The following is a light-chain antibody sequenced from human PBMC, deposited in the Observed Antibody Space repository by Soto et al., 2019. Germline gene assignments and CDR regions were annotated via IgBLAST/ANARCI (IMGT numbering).Light chain of an antibody. Sequence: QSVLTQPPSVSAAPGQTVTISCSGSSSNIGNKYVSWYQQLPGTAPKLLIYDNNKRPSGIPDRISGSKSGTSATLAITGLQTGDEADYYCGTWDSSLSAWVFGGGTKLTVL. CDR2: DNN. V-gene: IGLV1-51*01. J-gene: IGLJ3*02. CDR3: GTWDSSLSAWV. CDR1: SSNIGNKY.